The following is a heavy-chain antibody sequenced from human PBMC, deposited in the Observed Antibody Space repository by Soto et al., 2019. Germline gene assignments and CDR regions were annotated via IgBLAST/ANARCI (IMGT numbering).Heavy chain of an antibody. CDR1: GGSISSYY. D-gene: IGHD1-26*01. J-gene: IGHJ6*02. V-gene: IGHV4-59*01. Sequence: SETLSLTCTVSGGSISSYYWSWIRQPPGKGLEWIGYIYYSGSTNYNPSLKSRVTISVDTSKNQFSLKLSSVTAADTAVYYCARDRGHSSYYYYYGMDVWGQGTTVTVSS. CDR3: ARDRGHSSYYYYYGMDV. CDR2: IYYSGST.